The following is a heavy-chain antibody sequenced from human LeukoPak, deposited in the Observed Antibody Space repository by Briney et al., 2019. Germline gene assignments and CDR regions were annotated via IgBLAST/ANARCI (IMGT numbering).Heavy chain of an antibody. CDR3: AKWAVSGRGFDY. Sequence: GGSLRLSCAPSGFTFSSYAMSWVRQAPGKGLEWVSDITGSGGSTHYADSVKGRFTISRDNSKNTLYLQMNSLRAEDTAVYYCAKWAVSGRGFDYWGQGTLVTVSS. D-gene: IGHD6-19*01. CDR2: ITGSGGST. V-gene: IGHV3-23*01. J-gene: IGHJ4*02. CDR1: GFTFSSYA.